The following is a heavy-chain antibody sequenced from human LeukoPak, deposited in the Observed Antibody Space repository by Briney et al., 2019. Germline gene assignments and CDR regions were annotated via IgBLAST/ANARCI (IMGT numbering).Heavy chain of an antibody. Sequence: ASVKVSCKASGYTFTGYYMHWVRQAPGQGLEWMGWINPNNGGTNYAQKFQGRVTMTRDTSISTAYMELSRLRSDDTAVHYCAREGPTGIAAVGTRVNWFDPWGQGTLVTVSS. CDR3: AREGPTGIAAVGTRVNWFDP. J-gene: IGHJ5*02. D-gene: IGHD6-13*01. CDR1: GYTFTGYY. V-gene: IGHV1-2*02. CDR2: INPNNGGT.